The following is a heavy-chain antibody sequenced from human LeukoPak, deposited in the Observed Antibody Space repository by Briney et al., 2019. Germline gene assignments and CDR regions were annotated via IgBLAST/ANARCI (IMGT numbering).Heavy chain of an antibody. V-gene: IGHV4-59*08. J-gene: IGHJ4*02. D-gene: IGHD6-19*01. CDR3: ARKSSGWLYYFDY. CDR1: GGSISSYY. Sequence: PSETLSLTCTVSGGSISSYYWSWIRQPPGKGLEWIGYIYYSGSTNYNPSLKSRVTISVDTSKNQFSLKLSSVTAADTAVYYCARKSSGWLYYFDYWGQGTLVTVSS. CDR2: IYYSGST.